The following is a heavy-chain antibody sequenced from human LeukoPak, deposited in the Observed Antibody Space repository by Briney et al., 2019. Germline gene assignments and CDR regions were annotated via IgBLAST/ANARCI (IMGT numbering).Heavy chain of an antibody. Sequence: GGSLRLSCAASAFTFSSYGMHWVRQAPGKGLEWVAFIRYDGSNKYYADSVKGRFTISRDNSKNTLYLQMNSLRAEDTAMYYCAKDLRAVVIGSPLDYWGQEILVTVSS. CDR2: IRYDGSNK. D-gene: IGHD2-2*01. CDR1: AFTFSSYG. CDR3: AKDLRAVVIGSPLDY. J-gene: IGHJ4*02. V-gene: IGHV3-30*02.